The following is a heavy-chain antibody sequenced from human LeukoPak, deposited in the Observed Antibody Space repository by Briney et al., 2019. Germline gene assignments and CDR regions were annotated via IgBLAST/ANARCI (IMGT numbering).Heavy chain of an antibody. CDR2: IIPGYGNT. V-gene: IGHV1-3*01. D-gene: IGHD6-13*01. Sequence: GASVKVSCKASGYTFSNYAVHWARQAPGQSLEWMGWIIPGYGNTKYSQKFQGRVTISRDTSANTVYMELSSLRSEDTAVYYCARDDGSTWLLDYWGQGTLVTVSS. CDR3: ARDDGSTWLLDY. CDR1: GYTFSNYA. J-gene: IGHJ4*02.